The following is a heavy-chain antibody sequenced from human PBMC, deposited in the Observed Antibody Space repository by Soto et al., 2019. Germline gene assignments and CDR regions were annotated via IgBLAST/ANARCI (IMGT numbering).Heavy chain of an antibody. J-gene: IGHJ4*01. CDR1: GDSISTFY. CDR3: ARGRTVRNYADDSSDYFYFFDY. V-gene: IGHV4-59*01. D-gene: IGHD3-22*01. Sequence: SETLSLTCTVSGDSISTFYWGWMRQSPGKELEWIGYVYYTGSTNYNPSLKSRVTISVDRSKNQFSLKLTSANAADTAVYYCARGRTVRNYADDSSDYFYFFDYWGHGTQVTVSS. CDR2: VYYTGST.